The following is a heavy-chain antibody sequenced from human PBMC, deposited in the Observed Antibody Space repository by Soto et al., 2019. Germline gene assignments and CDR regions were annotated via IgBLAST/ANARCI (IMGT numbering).Heavy chain of an antibody. CDR2: ILYSGAT. CDR1: GGSISSGDYY. CDR3: ARTGALDY. V-gene: IGHV4-30-4*01. J-gene: IGHJ4*02. D-gene: IGHD2-8*02. Sequence: QVQLQESGPGLVKPSQTLSLTCTVSGGSISSGDYYWSWIRQPPGKGLEWIGYILYSGATNYNPSLESRLTISVDTSKDQFSLKLTSVTAADTAVYYCARTGALDYWGGGTLVTVSS.